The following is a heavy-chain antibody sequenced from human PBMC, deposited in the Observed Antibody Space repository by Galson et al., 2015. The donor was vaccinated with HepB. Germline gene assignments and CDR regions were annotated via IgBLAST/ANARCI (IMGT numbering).Heavy chain of an antibody. J-gene: IGHJ6*03. CDR3: ARASDIVVVPAAIGLGLLPYYYMDV. CDR1: GGTFSSYA. V-gene: IGHV1-69*10. D-gene: IGHD2-2*01. Sequence: SVKVSCKASGGTFSSYAISWVRQAPGQGLEWMGGIIPILGIANYAQKFQGRFTITADNSTSTAYMQMSSLRAEDTAVYYCARASDIVVVPAAIGLGLLPYYYMDVWGKGTTVTVS. CDR2: IIPILGIA.